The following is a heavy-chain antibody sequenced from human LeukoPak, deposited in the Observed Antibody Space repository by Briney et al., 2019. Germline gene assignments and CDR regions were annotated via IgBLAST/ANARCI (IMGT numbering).Heavy chain of an antibody. D-gene: IGHD3-22*01. Sequence: ASVKVSCKVSGYTLTELSMHWVRQAPGKGLEWMGGFDPEDGETIYAQKFQGRVTMTEDTSTDTAYMELSSLRSEDAAVYYCATVSSYYDSSGYWSFWGQGTLVTVSS. V-gene: IGHV1-24*01. CDR3: ATVSSYYDSSGYWSF. CDR1: GYTLTELS. CDR2: FDPEDGET. J-gene: IGHJ4*02.